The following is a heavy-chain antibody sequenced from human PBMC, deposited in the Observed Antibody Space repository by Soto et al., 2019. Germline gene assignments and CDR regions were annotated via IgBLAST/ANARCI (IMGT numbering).Heavy chain of an antibody. CDR3: ARGERLVRGSFDS. J-gene: IGHJ5*01. Sequence: TPSLTFAVSDGSISSCCYSWSWIRQPPGKGLEWIGYIYHSGSTYYNPSLKSRVTISVDTSKNHFSLKLTSVTAADTAVYFCARGERLVRGSFDSWGQGALVTVSA. CDR1: DGSISSCCYS. D-gene: IGHD2-21*01. V-gene: IGHV4-30-2*01. CDR2: IYHSGST.